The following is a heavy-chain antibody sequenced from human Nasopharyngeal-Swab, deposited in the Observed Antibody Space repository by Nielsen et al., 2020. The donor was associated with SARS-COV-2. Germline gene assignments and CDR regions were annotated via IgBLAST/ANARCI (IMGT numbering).Heavy chain of an antibody. J-gene: IGHJ4*02. CDR1: GGSFSGYY. CDR2: ISRSGRT. CDR3: ARQGVPIRGWFKDYDRTAYEY. Sequence: SETLSLTCAVYGGSFSGYYWSWIHQSPGKGLEWIGEISRSGRTNYNPSLNSRVTISLDTSKNQFSLKVTSVTAADTAVYYCARQGVPIRGWFKDYDRTAYEYWGQGTLVTVSS. D-gene: IGHD3-22*01. V-gene: IGHV4-34*01.